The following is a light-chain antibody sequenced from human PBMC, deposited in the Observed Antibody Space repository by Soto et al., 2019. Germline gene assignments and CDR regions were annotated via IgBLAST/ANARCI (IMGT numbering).Light chain of an antibody. V-gene: IGKV3-20*01. CDR3: QQYGSSPWT. CDR2: GAS. J-gene: IGKJ1*01. Sequence: EIVLTQSPGPLSLSAGERAPLSRRASQSVSSSYLAWYQQKPGQAPRLLIYGASSRATGIPDRFSGSGSGTDFTLTISRLEPEDFAVYYCQQYGSSPWTFGQGTKVDI. CDR1: QSVSSSY.